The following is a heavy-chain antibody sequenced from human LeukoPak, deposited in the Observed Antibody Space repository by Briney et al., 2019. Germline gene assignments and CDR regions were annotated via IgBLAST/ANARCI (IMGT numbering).Heavy chain of an antibody. CDR1: GGSFSGYY. CDR2: VNHSGST. D-gene: IGHD6-6*01. V-gene: IGHV4-34*01. J-gene: IGHJ4*02. CDR3: ARHPGIAARPKYFDY. Sequence: SETLSLTCAVYGGSFSGYYWSWIRQPPWKGLEWIGEVNHSGSTNYNPSLKSRVTISVDTSKNQFSLKLSSVTAADTAVYYCARHPGIAARPKYFDYWGQGTLVTVSS.